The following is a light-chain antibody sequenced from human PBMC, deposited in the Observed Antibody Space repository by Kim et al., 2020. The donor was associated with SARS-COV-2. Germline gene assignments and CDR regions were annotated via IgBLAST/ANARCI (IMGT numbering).Light chain of an antibody. CDR3: QQYNSYKT. V-gene: IGKV1-5*01. CDR2: DAS. Sequence: GDRVPITCRASQSISSRLAWYQQRPGKAPKLLIYDASSLQSGVPSRFSGSGSGTEFTLTISSLQPDDFATYYCQQYNSYKTFGQGTKVDIK. CDR1: QSISSR. J-gene: IGKJ1*01.